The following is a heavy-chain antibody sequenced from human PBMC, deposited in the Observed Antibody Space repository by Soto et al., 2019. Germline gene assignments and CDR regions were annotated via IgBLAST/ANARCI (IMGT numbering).Heavy chain of an antibody. J-gene: IGHJ4*02. V-gene: IGHV1-69*02. D-gene: IGHD2-2*01. CDR3: AARYCTTTTCFHPGPC. CDR1: GGTFNSYT. Sequence: QVPLVQSGAEVKKPGSSVTVSCKASGGTFNSYTITWVRQASGQGLEWVGRIIPLLEVTSSSRKFQGRVTITADKSTSTAYMELSGLTSEDTAVYYCAARYCTTTTCFHPGPCWGQGTLVAVSS. CDR2: IIPLLEVT.